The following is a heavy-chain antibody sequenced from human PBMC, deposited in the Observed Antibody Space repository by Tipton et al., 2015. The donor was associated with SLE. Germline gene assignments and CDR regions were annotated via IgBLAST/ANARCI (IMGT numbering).Heavy chain of an antibody. Sequence: QVQLVQSGPEVKKPGASVKVSCKASGYTFISYDINWVRQATGQGLEWMGWMNPNSGNTGYAQKFQGRVTMTRNTSISTAYMELSSLRSEDMAVYYCARGHCSSTSCSYSDYYYCYMDVWGKGTTVTVSS. D-gene: IGHD2-2*01. V-gene: IGHV1-8*01. J-gene: IGHJ6*03. CDR2: MNPNSGNT. CDR1: GYTFISYD. CDR3: ARGHCSSTSCSYSDYYYCYMDV.